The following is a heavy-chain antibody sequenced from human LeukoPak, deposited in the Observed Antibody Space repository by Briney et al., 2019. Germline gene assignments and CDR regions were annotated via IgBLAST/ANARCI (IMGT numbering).Heavy chain of an antibody. D-gene: IGHD3-16*02. V-gene: IGHV1-69*05. Sequence: SVKVSCKASGGTFISYAISWVRQAPGQGLEWMGGIIPIFGTANYAQKFQGRVTITTDESTSTAYMELSSLRSEDTAVYYCARAAMGVTFGGVIDNWGQGTLVTASS. J-gene: IGHJ4*02. CDR3: ARAAMGVTFGGVIDN. CDR1: GGTFISYA. CDR2: IIPIFGTA.